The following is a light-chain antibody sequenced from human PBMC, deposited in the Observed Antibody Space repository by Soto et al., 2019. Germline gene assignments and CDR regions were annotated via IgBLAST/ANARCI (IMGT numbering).Light chain of an antibody. Sequence: QSVLTQPPSASGSPGQSVTISCTGTSSDVGGYNYVSWYQQHPGKAPKFLIFEVSRRQSGVPDRFSGSKSGNTASLTVSGVQADDEADYYCSSYAGSNNPVIFGGGTKLTVL. CDR1: SSDVGGYNY. CDR2: EVS. J-gene: IGLJ2*01. V-gene: IGLV2-8*01. CDR3: SSYAGSNNPVI.